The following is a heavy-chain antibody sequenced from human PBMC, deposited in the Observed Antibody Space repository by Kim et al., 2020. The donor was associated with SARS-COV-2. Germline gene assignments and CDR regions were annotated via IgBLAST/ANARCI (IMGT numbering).Heavy chain of an antibody. CDR2: FGTA. V-gene: IGHV1-69*01. Sequence: FGTANYAQKFQGNVTITADESTSTAYMELSSLNSEDTAVYYCARDGLLGGWGHGTLVTVSS. J-gene: IGHJ4*01. D-gene: IGHD2-21*02. CDR3: ARDGLLGG.